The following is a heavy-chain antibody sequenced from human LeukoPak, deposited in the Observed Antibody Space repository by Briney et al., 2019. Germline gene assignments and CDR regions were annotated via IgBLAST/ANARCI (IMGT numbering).Heavy chain of an antibody. D-gene: IGHD2-2*01. CDR2: ISYDGSNK. J-gene: IGHJ4*02. Sequence: GGSLRLSCAASGFTFSTYAMHWVRQAPGKGLEWVAVISYDGSNKYYADSVKGRFTVSRDSSKNTLSLQMNSLRAEDTAVYYCAKDGYCDSTSCYPNHFDSWGQGTLVTVSS. V-gene: IGHV3-30-3*01. CDR3: AKDGYCDSTSCYPNHFDS. CDR1: GFTFSTYA.